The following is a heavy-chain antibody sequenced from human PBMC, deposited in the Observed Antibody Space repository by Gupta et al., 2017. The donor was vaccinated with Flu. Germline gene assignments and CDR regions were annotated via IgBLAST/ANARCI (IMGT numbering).Heavy chain of an antibody. CDR2: VYHNGNT. CDR3: ARGYSTGWFSESDY. D-gene: IGHD6-19*01. CDR1: GGSATGYY. J-gene: IGHJ4*02. V-gene: IGHV4-59*02. Sequence: QVQLQESGPGLLKPSETLSLTCTVSGGSATGYYWSWIRQPPGKGLEWVGYVYHNGNTNYNPSLKGRITISMDVSKNQLSLKLYSVTTADTAVYYCARGYSTGWFSESDYWGQGTLVAVSS.